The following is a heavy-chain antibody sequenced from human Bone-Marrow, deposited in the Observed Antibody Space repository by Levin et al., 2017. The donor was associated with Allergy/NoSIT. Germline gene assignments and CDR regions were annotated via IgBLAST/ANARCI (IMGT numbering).Heavy chain of an antibody. V-gene: IGHV4-59*08. CDR2: VLYSGNT. Sequence: SETLSLTCTVSGGSIKSSFWSWIRRSPGKGLEWLGFVLYSGNTNYNPSLKSRVSISVDTPKNQFSLKLTSVTAADTAVYYCARHTLSFAGRPNYNSGMDVWGQGTTVIVSS. CDR3: ARHTLSFAGRPNYNSGMDV. CDR1: GGSIKSSF. D-gene: IGHD5-24*01. J-gene: IGHJ6*02.